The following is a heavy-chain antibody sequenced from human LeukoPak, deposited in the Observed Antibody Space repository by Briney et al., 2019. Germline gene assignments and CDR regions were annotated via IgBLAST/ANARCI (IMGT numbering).Heavy chain of an antibody. CDR2: IIPIFGTA. V-gene: IGHV1-69*13. Sequence: SVKVSCKASGGTFSSYAISWVRQAPGQGLEWMGGIIPIFGTANYAQKFQGRVTITADESTNTAYMELSSLRSEDTAVYYCARDPPTYSNYESGDYWGQGTLVTVSS. J-gene: IGHJ4*02. D-gene: IGHD4-11*01. CDR1: GGTFSSYA. CDR3: ARDPPTYSNYESGDY.